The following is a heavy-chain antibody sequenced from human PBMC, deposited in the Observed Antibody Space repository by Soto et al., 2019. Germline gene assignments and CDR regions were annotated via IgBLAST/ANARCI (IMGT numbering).Heavy chain of an antibody. CDR2: IYYRGST. V-gene: IGHV4-31*03. CDR3: AIAGVKGGPPLASHF. CDR1: GGSINRGVYY. Sequence: SETLSLTCTVSGGSINRGVYYWTWIRQHPGKGLEWIGYIYYRGSTFYNPSLKSRVSISADTTKNQFSLNLTSVTAADTAVYYFAIAGVKGGPPLASHFWGQATMVTV. D-gene: IGHD3-3*02. J-gene: IGHJ3*01.